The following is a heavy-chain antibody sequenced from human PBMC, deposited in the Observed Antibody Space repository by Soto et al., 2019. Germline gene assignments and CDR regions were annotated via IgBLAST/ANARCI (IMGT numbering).Heavy chain of an antibody. CDR1: GFDFGDYT. J-gene: IGHJ4*02. Sequence: EVKLLESGGVVVQPGGSLRLSCAASGFDFGDYTMYWVRQPPGKALEWVSLIGWDGSVAYYRDSVKGRFTISRDNKKNDLYLQMNSLTTEDTGLYYCVAGGDTSGGLDYWGQGTLVTVSS. V-gene: IGHV3-43*01. D-gene: IGHD3-22*01. CDR2: IGWDGSVA. CDR3: VAGGDTSGGLDY.